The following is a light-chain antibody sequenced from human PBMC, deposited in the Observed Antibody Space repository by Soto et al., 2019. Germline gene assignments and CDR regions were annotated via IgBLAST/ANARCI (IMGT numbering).Light chain of an antibody. CDR1: TLPGQY. J-gene: IGLJ2*01. V-gene: IGLV3-25*03. CDR3: QSADTSGSSVL. Sequence: SYELTQPPSVSVSPGQTARITCSGDTLPGQYVYWFQQRPGQAPVAIIYKDTERPSGTPERFSGSSSETAVTLTISGVQAEDEADYYCQSADTSGSSVLFGGGTKLTVL. CDR2: KDT.